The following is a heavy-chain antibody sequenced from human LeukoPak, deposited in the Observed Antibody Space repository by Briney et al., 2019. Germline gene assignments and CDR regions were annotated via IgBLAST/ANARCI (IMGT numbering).Heavy chain of an antibody. J-gene: IGHJ4*02. CDR3: ASESTYYYDSSGYYYGY. CDR2: ISAYNGNT. V-gene: IGHV1-18*01. Sequence: ASVKVSCKASGYTFTSYGISWVRQAPGQGLEWMGWISAYNGNTNYAQKLQGRVTMTRDTPTSTVYMELSSLRSEDTAVYYCASESTYYYDSSGYYYGYWGQGTLVTVSS. CDR1: GYTFTSYG. D-gene: IGHD3-22*01.